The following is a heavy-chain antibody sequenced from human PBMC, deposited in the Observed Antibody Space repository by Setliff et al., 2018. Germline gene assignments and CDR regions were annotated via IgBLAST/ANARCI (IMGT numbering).Heavy chain of an antibody. J-gene: IGHJ5*02. Sequence: ASVKVSCKASGYTSTGYYMHWVRQAPGRGLEWMGWINPNSGGTNYAQKFQGRVTMTRDTSISTAYMELSRLRSDDTAVYYCARAPMVRGVTLTNWFDPWGQGTLVTVSS. CDR2: INPNSGGT. CDR1: GYTSTGYY. D-gene: IGHD3-10*01. CDR3: ARAPMVRGVTLTNWFDP. V-gene: IGHV1-2*02.